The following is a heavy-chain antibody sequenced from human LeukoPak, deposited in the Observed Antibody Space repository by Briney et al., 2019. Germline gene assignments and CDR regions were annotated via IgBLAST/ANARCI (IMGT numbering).Heavy chain of an antibody. J-gene: IGHJ5*02. V-gene: IGHV5-51*01. Sequence: GESLRISCKGSGYSFSIFWIGWVRQMPGKGLEWMGIIHPGDSDARYNPSFQGQVTISADKSISTAYLQWSSLKASDTAMYYCARGGTIARASFDPWGQGTLVTVSS. CDR2: IHPGDSDA. D-gene: IGHD2-15*01. CDR1: GYSFSIFW. CDR3: ARGGTIARASFDP.